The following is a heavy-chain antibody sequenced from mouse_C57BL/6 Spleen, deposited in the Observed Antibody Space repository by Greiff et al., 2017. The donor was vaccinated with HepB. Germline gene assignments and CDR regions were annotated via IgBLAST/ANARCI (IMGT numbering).Heavy chain of an antibody. Sequence: EVKLVESGGGLVKPGGSLKLSCAASGFTFSDYGMHWVRQAPEKGLEWVAYISSGSSTIYYADTVKGRFTISRDNAKNTLFLQMTSLRSEDTAMYYCAREGLYYDYDRALYAMDYWGQGTSVTVSS. J-gene: IGHJ4*01. CDR3: AREGLYYDYDRALYAMDY. CDR1: GFTFSDYG. CDR2: ISSGSSTI. V-gene: IGHV5-17*01. D-gene: IGHD2-4*01.